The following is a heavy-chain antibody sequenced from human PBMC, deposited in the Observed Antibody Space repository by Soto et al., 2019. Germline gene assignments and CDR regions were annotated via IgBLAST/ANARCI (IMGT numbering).Heavy chain of an antibody. V-gene: IGHV5-51*01. Sequence: GESLKISCKGSGYSFTSYWIGWVRQMPGKGLEWMGIIYPGDSDTRYSPSFQGQVTTSADKSISTAYLQWSSLKASDTAMYYCARALYYDFWSGYPNWFDPWGQGTLVTVSS. CDR1: GYSFTSYW. CDR2: IYPGDSDT. J-gene: IGHJ5*02. D-gene: IGHD3-3*01. CDR3: ARALYYDFWSGYPNWFDP.